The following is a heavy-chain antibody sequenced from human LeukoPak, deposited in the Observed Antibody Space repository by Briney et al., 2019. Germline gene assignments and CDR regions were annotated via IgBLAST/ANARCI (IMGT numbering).Heavy chain of an antibody. CDR1: GGSISSGSYY. CDR3: ARVSYQEGVDY. V-gene: IGHV4-61*02. Sequence: SETLSLTCTVSGGSISSGSYYWSWIRQPAGKGLEWIGRIYTSGSTNYNPSPKSRVTISVDTSKNQFSLKLNFVTAADTAVYYCARVSYQEGVDYWGQGTLVTVSS. CDR2: IYTSGST. D-gene: IGHD2-2*01. J-gene: IGHJ4*02.